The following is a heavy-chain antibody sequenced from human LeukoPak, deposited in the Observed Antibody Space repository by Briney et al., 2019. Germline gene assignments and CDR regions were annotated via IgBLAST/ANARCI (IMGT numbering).Heavy chain of an antibody. V-gene: IGHV4-59*08. CDR2: IYYSGST. CDR1: GGSISSYY. Sequence: PSETLSLTCTVSGGSISSYYWSWIRQPPGKGLEWIGYIYYSGSTNYNPSLKSRVTISVDTSKNQFSLKLSSVTAADTAVYYCARHNILWFGELIFDYWGQGTLVTVSS. CDR3: ARHNILWFGELIFDY. D-gene: IGHD3-10*01. J-gene: IGHJ4*02.